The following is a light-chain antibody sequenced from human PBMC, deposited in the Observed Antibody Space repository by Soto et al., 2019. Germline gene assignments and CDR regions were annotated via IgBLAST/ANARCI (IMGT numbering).Light chain of an antibody. V-gene: IGLV2-14*01. J-gene: IGLJ3*02. CDR3: RSYTSSSTLV. Sequence: QSALTQPASVSGSPGQSITISCSGTSSDVGGYKYVSWYQQHPGKAPKLMIYEVGNRPSGVSQRFSGSKSGNTASLTIFGLQAEDKADYYCRSYTSSSTLVFGGGTKLTVL. CDR2: EVG. CDR1: SSDVGGYKY.